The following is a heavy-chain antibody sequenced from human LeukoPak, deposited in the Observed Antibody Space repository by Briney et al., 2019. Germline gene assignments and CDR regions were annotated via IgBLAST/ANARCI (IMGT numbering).Heavy chain of an antibody. CDR3: ARAGGFFSPFGY. D-gene: IGHD3-3*01. V-gene: IGHV4-34*01. J-gene: IGHJ4*02. Sequence: PSETLSLTCAVYGGSFSGYYWSWIRQPPGKGLEWIGEINHSGSTNYNPSLKSRVTISVDTSKSQFSLKLTSVTAADTAVYFCARAGGFFSPFGYWGQGTLVTVSS. CDR2: INHSGST. CDR1: GGSFSGYY.